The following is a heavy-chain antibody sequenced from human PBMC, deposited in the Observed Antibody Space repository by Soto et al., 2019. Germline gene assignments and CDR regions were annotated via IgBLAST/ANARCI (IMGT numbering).Heavy chain of an antibody. V-gene: IGHV2-26*01. D-gene: IGHD3-10*01. CDR1: GFSLSNARMG. CDR2: IFTNDEK. Sequence: HATLKETGPVLVKPAETLTVTCTVSGFSLSNARMGVSWIRQPPGKALEWLAHIFTNDEKAYSTSLKSRLTISKDTSKSQVVLTMTNMDPVDTATYYCARRGEAAGNFDYWGQGTLVTVSS. CDR3: ARRGEAAGNFDY. J-gene: IGHJ4*02.